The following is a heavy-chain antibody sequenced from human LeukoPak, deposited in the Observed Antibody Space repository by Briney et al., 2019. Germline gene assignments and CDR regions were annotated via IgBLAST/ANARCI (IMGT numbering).Heavy chain of an antibody. CDR2: ISYDGSDK. Sequence: GGSLRLSCVASGFTFNSNVMDWVRQAPGKGLEWVAVISYDGSDKYYADSVKGRFTISRDDAKNSLYLQMNSLRAGDTALYYCASQYYYDNSAYYTSDWFDPWGQGTLVTVSS. CDR3: ASQYYYDNSAYYTSDWFDP. D-gene: IGHD3-22*01. CDR1: GFTFNSNV. J-gene: IGHJ5*02. V-gene: IGHV3-30-3*01.